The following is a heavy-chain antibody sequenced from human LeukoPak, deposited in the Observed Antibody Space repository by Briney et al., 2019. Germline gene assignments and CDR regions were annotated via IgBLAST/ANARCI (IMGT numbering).Heavy chain of an antibody. V-gene: IGHV4-30-4*01. CDR2: IYYSGST. CDR3: ARSMVRGVIIGWFDP. CDR1: GGSISSGDYY. J-gene: IGHJ5*02. D-gene: IGHD3-10*01. Sequence: TLSLTCTVSGGSISSGDYYWSWIRQPPGKGLEWIGYIYYSGSTYYNPSLKSRVTISVDTSKNQFSLKLSSVTAADTAVYYCARSMVRGVIIGWFDPWGQGTLVTVSS.